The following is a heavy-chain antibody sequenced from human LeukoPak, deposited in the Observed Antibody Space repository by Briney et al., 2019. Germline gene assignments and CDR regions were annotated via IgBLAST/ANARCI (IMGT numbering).Heavy chain of an antibody. CDR1: GASISSYY. Sequence: KPSETLSLTCTVSGASISSYYWSWIRQPPGQGLEWIGYIYYTGTTNYNPSLRSRVTMSLDTSKNQFSLRLTSVTAADAAIYYCAAGHPVYFNFWGQGTLVTVSS. CDR3: AAGHPVYFNF. CDR2: IYYTGTT. J-gene: IGHJ4*02. V-gene: IGHV4-59*08.